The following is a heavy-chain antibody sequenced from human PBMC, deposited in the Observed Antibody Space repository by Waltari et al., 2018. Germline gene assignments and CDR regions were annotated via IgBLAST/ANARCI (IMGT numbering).Heavy chain of an antibody. J-gene: IGHJ6*02. Sequence: QVQLQESGPGLVKPSETLSLTCAVSGYSISSGYYWGWIRQPPGKGLEWIGSIYHSGSTYYNPSLKSRVTISVDTSKNQFSLKLSSVTAADTAVYYCARHLVHGSYDGGYYYYGMDVWGQGTTVTVSS. D-gene: IGHD1-26*01. CDR2: IYHSGST. V-gene: IGHV4-38-2*01. CDR3: ARHLVHGSYDGGYYYYGMDV. CDR1: GYSISSGYY.